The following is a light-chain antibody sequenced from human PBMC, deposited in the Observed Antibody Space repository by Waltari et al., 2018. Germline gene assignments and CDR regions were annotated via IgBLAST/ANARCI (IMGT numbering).Light chain of an antibody. V-gene: IGLV2-11*01. Sequence: QSALTQPRSVSGSPGQSVPISCTGTRSAGGDSNFVSWYQHHPGKAPKFLIYDVTKRPSGVPDRCSGSKSGNTASLNISGLLAEDEADYYCCSYVDTSVVFGGGTKLTVL. CDR3: CSYVDTSVV. CDR2: DVT. CDR1: RSAGGDSNF. J-gene: IGLJ2*01.